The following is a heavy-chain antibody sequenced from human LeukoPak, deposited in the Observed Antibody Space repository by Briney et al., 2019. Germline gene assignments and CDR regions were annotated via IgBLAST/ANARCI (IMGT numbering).Heavy chain of an antibody. CDR2: ISAYNGDI. J-gene: IGHJ4*02. D-gene: IGHD3-9*01. CDR3: ARISDFPLVWYFGL. V-gene: IGHV1-18*04. CDR1: GYTFTSYG. Sequence: ASVKVSCKAYGYTFTSYGITWVRQAPGQGLEWMGYISAYNGDINYAQKFQGRVTMTTDTSTSTAYMELRSLRSDDTAMYYCARISDFPLVWYFGLWGQGNLVTVSS.